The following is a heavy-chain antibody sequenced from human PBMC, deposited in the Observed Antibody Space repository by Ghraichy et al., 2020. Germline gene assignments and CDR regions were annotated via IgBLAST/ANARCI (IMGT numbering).Heavy chain of an antibody. J-gene: IGHJ6*02. D-gene: IGHD3-16*01. V-gene: IGHV4-61*01. Sequence: ETLSLTCTVSGGSVSSGSYYWSWIRQPPGKGLEWIGYIYYSGSTNYNPSLKSRVTISVDTSKNQFSLKLSSVTAADTAVYYCAREGVYYYYGMDVWGQGTTVTVSS. CDR2: IYYSGST. CDR3: AREGVYYYYGMDV. CDR1: GGSVSSGSYY.